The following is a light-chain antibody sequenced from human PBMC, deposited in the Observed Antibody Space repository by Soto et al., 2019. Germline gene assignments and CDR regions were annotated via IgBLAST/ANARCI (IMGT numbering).Light chain of an antibody. Sequence: QPVLTQSPSASASLGASVKLTCTLSSGHSSYAIAWHQQQPEKGPRYLMKLNSDGSHSKGDGIPDRFSGSSSGAERYLTISSLQSEDEADYYCQTWGTGIGVFGGWTKLTFL. V-gene: IGLV4-69*01. CDR2: LNSDGSH. CDR1: SGHSSYA. CDR3: QTWGTGIGV. J-gene: IGLJ2*01.